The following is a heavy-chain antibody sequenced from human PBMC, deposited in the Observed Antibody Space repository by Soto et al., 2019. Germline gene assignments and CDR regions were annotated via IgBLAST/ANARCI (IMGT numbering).Heavy chain of an antibody. Sequence: ASLKVSCKASGYTFSSYYIHWVRQAPGQGLEWMGIINPSGGSTSYAQKFQGRVTMTRDTSTSTVYMEMSSLRSEDTAVYYCARVGLYDILTGYLMDVWGQGTTVTVSS. CDR3: ARVGLYDILTGYLMDV. CDR1: GYTFSSYY. V-gene: IGHV1-46*01. D-gene: IGHD3-9*01. J-gene: IGHJ6*02. CDR2: INPSGGST.